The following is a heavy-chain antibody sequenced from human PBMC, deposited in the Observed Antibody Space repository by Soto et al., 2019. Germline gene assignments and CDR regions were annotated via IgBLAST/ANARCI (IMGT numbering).Heavy chain of an antibody. V-gene: IGHV3-30*18. CDR1: GFNFSSYG. Sequence: GGSLRLSCAASGFNFSSYGMHWVRQAPGKGLEWVAVISYDGSNKYYADSVKGRFTISRDNSKNTLYLQMNSLRAEDTAVYYCAKEGPDSSGWYYDYWGQGTLVTVSS. J-gene: IGHJ4*02. D-gene: IGHD6-19*01. CDR3: AKEGPDSSGWYYDY. CDR2: ISYDGSNK.